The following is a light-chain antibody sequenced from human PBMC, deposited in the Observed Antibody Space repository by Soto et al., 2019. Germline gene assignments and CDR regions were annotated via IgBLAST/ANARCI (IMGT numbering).Light chain of an antibody. CDR1: QSVSSN. J-gene: IGKJ1*01. CDR3: QPYNNWPPWS. Sequence: EIVMTQSPATLSVSPGERATLSCRASQSVSSNLAWYQQKPGQPPRLLIYRASTRATGIPARFSGSGSGTEFSLTISSVQSEDFAVYYCQPYNNWPPWSFGQGTKVEIK. CDR2: RAS. V-gene: IGKV3-15*01.